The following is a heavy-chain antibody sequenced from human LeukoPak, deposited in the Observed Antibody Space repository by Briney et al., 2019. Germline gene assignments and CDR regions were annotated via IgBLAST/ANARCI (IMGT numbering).Heavy chain of an antibody. CDR1: GFTFSSYT. D-gene: IGHD5-24*01. CDR2: ISSSSSHI. Sequence: PGGSLRLSCAASGFTFSSYTMNWVRQAPGKGLEWVSSISSSSSHIYYADSVKGRFTISRDNAKNSLYLQMNSLRSEDTAVYYCARAKDGYTNFDNWGQGTLVTVSS. V-gene: IGHV3-21*04. J-gene: IGHJ4*02. CDR3: ARAKDGYTNFDN.